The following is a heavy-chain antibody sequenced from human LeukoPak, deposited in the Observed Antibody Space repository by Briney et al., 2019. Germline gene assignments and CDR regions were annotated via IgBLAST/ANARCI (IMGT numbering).Heavy chain of an antibody. Sequence: GRSLRLSCVVSGFTFRTYAMHWVRQAPGKGLEWVAVVSYDGSNKYYADSVQGRFTISRDNSRNTLHLQMNSLRAEDTAVYYCSRDSHYYDPGGYYSRGEYYHHGMDAWGQGTTVTASS. CDR3: SRDSHYYDPGGYYSRGEYYHHGMDA. D-gene: IGHD3-22*01. V-gene: IGHV3-30-3*01. CDR2: VSYDGSNK. CDR1: GFTFRTYA. J-gene: IGHJ6*02.